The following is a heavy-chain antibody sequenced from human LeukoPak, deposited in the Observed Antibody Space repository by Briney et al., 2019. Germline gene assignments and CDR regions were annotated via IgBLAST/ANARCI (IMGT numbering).Heavy chain of an antibody. J-gene: IGHJ4*02. V-gene: IGHV3-7*01. D-gene: IGHD6-13*01. CDR2: IKQDGSEK. Sequence: GGSLRLSCAASGFTFSNYWMSWVRQAPGKGLEWVANIKQDGSEKYYVGSVRGRFTTSRDNAKNSLYLQMNSLRAEDTAVYYCTTPPVTAAGTWGQGTLVTVSS. CDR1: GFTFSNYW. CDR3: TTPPVTAAGT.